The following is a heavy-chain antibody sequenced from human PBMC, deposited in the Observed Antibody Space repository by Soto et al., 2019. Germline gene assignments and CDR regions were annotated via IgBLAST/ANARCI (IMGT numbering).Heavy chain of an antibody. J-gene: IGHJ4*02. Sequence: PGGSLRLSCAASGFTFSDHYMDRVRQAPGKGLEWVGRTSNKANSYTTEYAASVKGRFTISRDDSKNALYLQMNSLRAEDTAVYYCARVGPSYYGSGSYYPAHFDYWGQGTLVTVSS. CDR1: GFTFSDHY. V-gene: IGHV3-72*01. CDR3: ARVGPSYYGSGSYYPAHFDY. D-gene: IGHD3-10*01. CDR2: TSNKANSYTT.